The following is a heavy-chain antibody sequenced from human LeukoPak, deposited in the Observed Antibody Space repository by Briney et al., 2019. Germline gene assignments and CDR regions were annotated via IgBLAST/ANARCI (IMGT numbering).Heavy chain of an antibody. Sequence: GASVKVSCKASGGTFSSYAISWVRQAAGQGLEWMGGIIPIFGTANYAQKFQGRVTITRDTSASTAYMELSSLRSEDTAVYYCARDHWVLGAPDYWGQGTLVTVFS. V-gene: IGHV1-69*05. D-gene: IGHD1-26*01. CDR3: ARDHWVLGAPDY. CDR2: IIPIFGTA. J-gene: IGHJ4*02. CDR1: GGTFSSYA.